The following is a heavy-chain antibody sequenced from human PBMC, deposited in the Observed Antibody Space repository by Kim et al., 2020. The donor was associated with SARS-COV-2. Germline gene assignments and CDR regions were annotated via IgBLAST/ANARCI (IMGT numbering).Heavy chain of an antibody. CDR3: ARGYSSGWGVTY. V-gene: IGHV3-48*03. CDR1: GFTFSSYE. J-gene: IGHJ4*02. Sequence: GGSLRLSCAASGFTFSSYEMNWVRQAPGMGLEWVSYISSRGITIYYADSVKGRFTISRDNAKNSLYLQMNSLRAEDTAIYYCARGYSSGWGVTYWGQGTLVTVSS. D-gene: IGHD6-19*01. CDR2: ISSRGITI.